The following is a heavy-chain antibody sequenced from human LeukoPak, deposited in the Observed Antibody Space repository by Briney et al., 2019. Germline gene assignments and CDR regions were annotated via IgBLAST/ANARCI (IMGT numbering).Heavy chain of an antibody. Sequence: PSETLSLTCTVSGGSISSYYWSWIRQPAGKGLEWIGRIYTSGSTNYNPSLKSRVTMSVDTSKNQFSPKLSSVTAADTAVYYCARGRVGGYDSYYFDYWGQGTLVTVSS. CDR1: GGSISSYY. D-gene: IGHD5-12*01. CDR2: IYTSGST. J-gene: IGHJ4*02. V-gene: IGHV4-4*07. CDR3: ARGRVGGYDSYYFDY.